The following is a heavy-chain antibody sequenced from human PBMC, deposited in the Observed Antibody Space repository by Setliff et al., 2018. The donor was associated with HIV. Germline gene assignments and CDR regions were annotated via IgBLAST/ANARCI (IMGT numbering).Heavy chain of an antibody. Sequence: SVKVSCKASGYTFNNFYLHWVRLAPGQGLEWMGMVNPSGGSTVYAQKFQGRVTMTSDTSTNTVYMDLSSLRSDDTAVYYCARVPYRSAWFSGGHDAFDVWGQGTMVTVSS. D-gene: IGHD6-19*01. J-gene: IGHJ3*01. CDR3: ARVPYRSAWFSGGHDAFDV. CDR2: VNPSGGST. CDR1: GYTFNNFY. V-gene: IGHV1-46*02.